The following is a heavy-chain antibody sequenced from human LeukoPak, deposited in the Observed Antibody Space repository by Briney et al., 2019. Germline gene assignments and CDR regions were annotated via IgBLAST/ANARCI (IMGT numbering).Heavy chain of an antibody. D-gene: IGHD6-19*01. J-gene: IGHJ4*02. V-gene: IGHV3-48*01. CDR3: ARDGQWLRFDY. CDR1: GFTFSTYS. Sequence: GGSLRLSCAASGFTFSTYSMNWVRQAPGKGLEWVSYISSSSSTIYYADSVKGRFTISRDNAKNSLYLQMNSLRAEDTAVYYCARDGQWLRFDYWGQGTLVTVSS. CDR2: ISSSSSTI.